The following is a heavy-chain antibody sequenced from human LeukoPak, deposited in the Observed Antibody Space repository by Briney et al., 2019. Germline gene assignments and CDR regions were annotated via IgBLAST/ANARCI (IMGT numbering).Heavy chain of an antibody. CDR3: ARLPYRDGVAQDY. CDR2: INPISGAT. CDR1: GYSFIDYY. D-gene: IGHD3-16*02. Sequence: ASVKVSCKASGYSFIDYYIYWVRQAPGHGLEWMGIINPISGATDYAQKFQGRVTMTRDTSTSTVYMELSSLRSEDTAMYYCARLPYRDGVAQDYWGQGTLVTVSP. J-gene: IGHJ4*02. V-gene: IGHV1-46*01.